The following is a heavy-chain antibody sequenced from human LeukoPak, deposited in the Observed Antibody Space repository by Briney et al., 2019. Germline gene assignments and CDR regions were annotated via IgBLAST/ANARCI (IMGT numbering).Heavy chain of an antibody. D-gene: IGHD1-1*01. CDR3: ARRHTTNWYNWFDP. Sequence: GGSLRLSCAASGFTFDDYGMSWVRRAPGKGLEWVSDINWNGGSTDYADSVKGRFTISRDNAKNSLYLHMSSLRDEDTAFYYCARRHTTNWYNWFDPWGQGTLVIVSS. V-gene: IGHV3-20*04. CDR1: GFTFDDYG. CDR2: INWNGGST. J-gene: IGHJ5*02.